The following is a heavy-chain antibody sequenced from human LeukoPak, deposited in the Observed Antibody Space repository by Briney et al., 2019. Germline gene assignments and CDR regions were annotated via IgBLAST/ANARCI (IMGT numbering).Heavy chain of an antibody. CDR3: ARACYDYVWGTPTFDY. CDR2: IKQYGSEK. Sequence: GGPLRLSCAASGFTFSSYWMGWVRQAPGKGLEGVANIKQYGSEKYYVDAVKGRFTISRDNAKNSLYLQMNTLRAEDTAVYYCARACYDYVWGTPTFDYWGQGTLVTVSS. J-gene: IGHJ4*02. V-gene: IGHV3-7*01. D-gene: IGHD3-16*01. CDR1: GFTFSSYW.